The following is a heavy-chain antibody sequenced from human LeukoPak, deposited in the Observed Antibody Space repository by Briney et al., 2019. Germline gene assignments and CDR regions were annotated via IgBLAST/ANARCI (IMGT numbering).Heavy chain of an antibody. CDR2: INAGNGNT. CDR1: GYTFTSYA. Sequence: ASVRVSCKASGYTFTSYAMHWVRQAPGQRLEWMGWINAGNGNTKYSQKFQGRVTITRDTSASTAYMKLSSLRSEDTAVYYCARASYFDWLLTPMYYFDYWGQGTLVTVSS. D-gene: IGHD3-9*01. CDR3: ARASYFDWLLTPMYYFDY. V-gene: IGHV1-3*01. J-gene: IGHJ4*02.